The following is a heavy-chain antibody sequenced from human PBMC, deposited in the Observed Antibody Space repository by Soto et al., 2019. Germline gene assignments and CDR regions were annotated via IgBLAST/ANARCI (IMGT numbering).Heavy chain of an antibody. V-gene: IGHV3-66*01. Sequence: GGSLRLSCAASGFTVSSNYMSWVRQAPGKGLEWVSVIYSGGSTYYADSVKGRFTISRDNSKNTLYLQMNSLRAEDTAVYYCARDSSTVPYYYYYGMDVWGQGTTVTVSS. CDR1: GFTVSSNY. D-gene: IGHD4-17*01. CDR2: IYSGGST. CDR3: ARDSSTVPYYYYYGMDV. J-gene: IGHJ6*02.